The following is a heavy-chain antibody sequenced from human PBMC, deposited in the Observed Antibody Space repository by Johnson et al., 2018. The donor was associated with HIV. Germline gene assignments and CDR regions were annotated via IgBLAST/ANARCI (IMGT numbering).Heavy chain of an antibody. CDR3: ARDQAYRSSWAFSFDI. Sequence: QVQLVESGGGVVQPGRSLRPSRAASGFPFSSYAMHWVRQAPGKGLEWVAVISYDGSNKYYADSVNGRLPISRANSKNTVFLQMNSLRSDDTAVYFCARDQAYRSSWAFSFDIWGQGTMVIVSS. D-gene: IGHD6-13*01. V-gene: IGHV3-30*04. CDR2: ISYDGSNK. J-gene: IGHJ3*02. CDR1: GFPFSSYA.